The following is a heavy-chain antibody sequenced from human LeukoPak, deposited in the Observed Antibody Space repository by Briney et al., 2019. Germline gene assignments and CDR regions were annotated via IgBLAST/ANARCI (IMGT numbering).Heavy chain of an antibody. CDR2: ISGSGGTT. CDR3: AKSHYNLGNWSPFDP. J-gene: IGHJ5*02. CDR1: GFTFSSYA. D-gene: IGHD3-16*01. V-gene: IGHV3-23*01. Sequence: GGSLRLSCAASGFTFSSYAMSWVRQAPGKGLEWVSNISGSGGTTHYADSVKGRFTISRDNPKNTLYLQMNSLRAGDTALYYCAKSHYNLGNWSPFDPWGQGTLVTVSS.